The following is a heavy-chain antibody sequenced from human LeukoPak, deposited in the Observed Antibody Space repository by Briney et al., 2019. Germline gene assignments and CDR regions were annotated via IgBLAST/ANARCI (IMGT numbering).Heavy chain of an antibody. J-gene: IGHJ5*02. Sequence: SETLSLTCTVSGGPISSSSYYWGWIRQPPGKGLEWIGSIYYSGSTYYNPSLKSRVTISVDTSKNQFSLKLSSVTAADTAVYYCATHALRSTYYYDSSGYYPPWFDPWGQGTLVTVSS. V-gene: IGHV4-39*07. CDR3: ATHALRSTYYYDSSGYYPPWFDP. CDR2: IYYSGST. CDR1: GGPISSSSYY. D-gene: IGHD3-22*01.